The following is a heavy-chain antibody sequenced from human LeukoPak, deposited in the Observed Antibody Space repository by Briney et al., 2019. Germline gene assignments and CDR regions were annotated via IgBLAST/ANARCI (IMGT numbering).Heavy chain of an antibody. Sequence: SETLSLTCAVYGGSFSGYYWSWIRQPPGKGLEWIRGINHSGSTNYNPSLKSRVTISVDTSKNQFSLKLSSVTAADTAVYYCARGLVRGVIIRIYFDYWGQGTLVTVSS. D-gene: IGHD3-10*01. CDR2: INHSGST. V-gene: IGHV4-34*01. CDR3: ARGLVRGVIIRIYFDY. CDR1: GGSFSGYY. J-gene: IGHJ4*02.